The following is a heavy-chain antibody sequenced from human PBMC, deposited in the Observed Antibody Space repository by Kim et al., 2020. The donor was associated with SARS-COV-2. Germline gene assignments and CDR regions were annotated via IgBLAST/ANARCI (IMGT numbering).Heavy chain of an antibody. CDR2: IHPSVGI. Sequence: SETLSLTCTVSGGSFSTNNWWNWVRQSPGKGLEWIGEIHPSVGINYNPSLQCRVTISLDNSKNQFSLKLTSVTAADTAVYYCTRGWTYASWLIDSWGQGTLVTVSP. J-gene: IGHJ4*02. D-gene: IGHD6-13*01. CDR1: GGSFSTNNW. CDR3: TRGWTYASWLIDS. V-gene: IGHV4-4*02.